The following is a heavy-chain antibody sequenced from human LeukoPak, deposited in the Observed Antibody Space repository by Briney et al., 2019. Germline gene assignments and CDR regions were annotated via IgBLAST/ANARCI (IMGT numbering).Heavy chain of an antibody. J-gene: IGHJ4*02. V-gene: IGHV3-30*04. Sequence: PGRSLRLSCAASGFTFSSYAMYWVRQAPGKGLEWVAVISYDGSDKFYADSVKGRFTISRDSSKNTLYLQMNSLSPEDTAVYYCARARPSMWIDYWGQGTLVTVSS. CDR1: GFTFSSYA. CDR3: ARARPSMWIDY. CDR2: ISYDGSDK. D-gene: IGHD5-12*01.